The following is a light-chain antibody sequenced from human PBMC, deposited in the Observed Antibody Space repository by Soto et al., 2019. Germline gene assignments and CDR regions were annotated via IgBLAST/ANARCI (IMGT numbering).Light chain of an antibody. CDR1: SSNIGNNL. CDR2: DNH. V-gene: IGLV1-51*01. J-gene: IGLJ2*01. Sequence: QAVLTQPPSVSAAPGQKVTISCSGSSSNIGNNLVSWYQHLPGTAPKLLIYDNHRRPSGIPDRFSGSKSGTSATLDITGLQTGDEADYYCEAWDDSLSAGVFGGGTKLTVL. CDR3: EAWDDSLSAGV.